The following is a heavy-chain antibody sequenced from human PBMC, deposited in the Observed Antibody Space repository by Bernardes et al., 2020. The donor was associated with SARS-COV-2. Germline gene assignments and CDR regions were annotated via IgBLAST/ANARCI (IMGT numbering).Heavy chain of an antibody. D-gene: IGHD3-16*01. CDR2: IRSKANSYAT. V-gene: IGHV3-73*01. J-gene: IGHJ5*02. CDR3: TRHGGGSDNWFDP. CDR1: GFTFSGSA. Sequence: GGSLRLSCAASGFTFSGSAMHWVRQASGKGLEWVGRIRSKANSYATAYAASVKGRFTISRDDSKNTTYLQMNSLKTEHTAVYYCTRHGGGSDNWFDPWGQGTLISGS.